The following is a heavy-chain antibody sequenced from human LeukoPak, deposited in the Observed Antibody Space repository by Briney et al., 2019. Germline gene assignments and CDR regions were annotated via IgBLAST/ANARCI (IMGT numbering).Heavy chain of an antibody. V-gene: IGHV3-74*01. J-gene: IGHJ3*02. D-gene: IGHD4-23*01. CDR2: INSDGSST. Sequence: GGSLRLSCAASGFTFSSYWMHWVRQAPGKGLVWVSRINSDGSSTSYADSVKGRFTISRDNAKNTLYLQMNSLRAEDTAVYYCARTTLVEDAFDIWGQGTMVTVSS. CDR1: GFTFSSYW. CDR3: ARTTLVEDAFDI.